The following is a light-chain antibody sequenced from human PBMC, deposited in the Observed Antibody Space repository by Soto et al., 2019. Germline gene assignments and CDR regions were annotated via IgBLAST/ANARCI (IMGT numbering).Light chain of an antibody. V-gene: IGKV3-15*01. CDR1: QSVSSD. CDR3: QQYNSWPPT. Sequence: EIVMTQSPATLSVSPGERATLSCRASQSVSSDLAWYQQKPGQAPRLLIYGASTRATSIAARFSGSGSGTELTLTITSLQSEYFAVYYCQQYNSWPPTFGGGTKVDI. J-gene: IGKJ4*01. CDR2: GAS.